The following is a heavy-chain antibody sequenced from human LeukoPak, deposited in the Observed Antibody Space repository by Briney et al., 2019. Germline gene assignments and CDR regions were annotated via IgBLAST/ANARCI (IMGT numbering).Heavy chain of an antibody. Sequence: PGGSLRLSCVASGFTFSSYYMSWVRQAPGKGLEWVAHIDPDGNDKYYVDSVKGRFTISRDNAKNSLYLQVNSLRAEDTAVYYCAGEVAVGIGAYNYSGQGTLVTVSS. CDR2: IDPDGNDK. V-gene: IGHV3-7*01. J-gene: IGHJ4*02. CDR1: GFTFSSYY. CDR3: AGEVAVGIGAYNY. D-gene: IGHD6-13*01.